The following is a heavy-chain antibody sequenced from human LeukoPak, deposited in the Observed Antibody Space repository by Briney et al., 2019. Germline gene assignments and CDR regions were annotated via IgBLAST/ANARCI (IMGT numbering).Heavy chain of an antibody. D-gene: IGHD2-2*01. J-gene: IGHJ6*02. CDR3: ARGPQRGAAANYYGMDV. CDR2: INSDGSST. V-gene: IGHV3-74*01. Sequence: AGGSLRLSCAASGFTFTTYAMTWVRQAPGKGLVWVSRINSDGSSTSHADSVKGRFTISRDNAKSTLYLQMNSLRSEDTAVYYCARGPQRGAAANYYGMDVWGQGTTVTVSS. CDR1: GFTFTTYA.